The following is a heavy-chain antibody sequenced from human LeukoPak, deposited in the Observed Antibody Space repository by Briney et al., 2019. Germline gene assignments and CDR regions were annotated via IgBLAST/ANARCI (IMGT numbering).Heavy chain of an antibody. CDR3: ARPHQLDFWNAFDI. V-gene: IGHV1-69*02. D-gene: IGHD3-3*01. CDR2: IIPILGIA. CDR1: GYIFTSYT. Sequence: SVKVSCKASGYIFTSYTISWVRQAPGQGLEWMGRIIPILGIANYAQKFQGRVTITADKSTSTAYMELSSLRSEDTAVYYCARPHQLDFWNAFDIWGQGTMVTVSS. J-gene: IGHJ3*02.